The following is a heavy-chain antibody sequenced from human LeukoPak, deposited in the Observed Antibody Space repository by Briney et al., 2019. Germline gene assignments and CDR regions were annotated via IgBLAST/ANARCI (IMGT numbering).Heavy chain of an antibody. Sequence: GGSLRLSCAASGFTFSSFEMNWVPQAPGKGLEWVSYMSNSGRTIYYTDSVKGRFTISRDNAKNSLYLQMNSLRAEETAVYYCARDVGSGWFDYWGQGSLVTVSS. V-gene: IGHV3-48*03. CDR3: ARDVGSGWFDY. D-gene: IGHD6-19*01. CDR2: MSNSGRTI. J-gene: IGHJ4*02. CDR1: GFTFSSFE.